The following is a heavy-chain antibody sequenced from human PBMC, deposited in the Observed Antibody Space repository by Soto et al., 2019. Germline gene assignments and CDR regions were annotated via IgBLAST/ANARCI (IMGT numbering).Heavy chain of an antibody. CDR2: IKTKLEGGTT. V-gene: IGHV3-15*07. CDR3: TADIPNISANYGMDV. J-gene: IGHJ6*02. CDR1: GFIFSNTW. Sequence: EEQLVESGGGLVAPGGSLRLSCAASGFIFSNTWINWVRQAPGKGLEWVGRIKTKLEGGTTNYAAPVKGRFTVSGYDSNNTVYLHMNSLRTEDTAVYYCTADIPNISANYGMDVWGQGTPVTVSS. D-gene: IGHD6-25*01.